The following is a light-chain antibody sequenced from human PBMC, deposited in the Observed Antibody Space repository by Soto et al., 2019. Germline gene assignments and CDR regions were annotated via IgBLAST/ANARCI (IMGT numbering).Light chain of an antibody. CDR1: SSNIGAGYD. J-gene: IGLJ2*01. Sequence: QSVLTQPPSVSGAPGQRVTISCIGSSSNIGAGYDVHWYQQLPGTAPKLLIYGNSNRPSGVPDRFSGSKSGTSASLAISGLQSEDEADYYCAAWDDSLNGPVFGGGTKLTVL. CDR2: GNS. CDR3: AAWDDSLNGPV. V-gene: IGLV1-40*01.